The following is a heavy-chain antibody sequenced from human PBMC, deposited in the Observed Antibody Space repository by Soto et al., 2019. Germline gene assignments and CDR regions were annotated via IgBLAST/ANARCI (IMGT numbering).Heavy chain of an antibody. J-gene: IGHJ5*02. V-gene: IGHV1-8*01. CDR2: MNPNSGNT. D-gene: IGHD2-2*01. CDR1: GYTFTSYD. CDR3: ATVLSCRSTSCYGWWFDP. Sequence: ASVKVSCKASGYTFTSYDINWVRQATGQGLEWMGWMNPNSGNTGYAQKFQGRVTMTRNTSISTAYMELSSLRSEDTAVYYCATVLSCRSTSCYGWWFDPWGQGTLVTVAS.